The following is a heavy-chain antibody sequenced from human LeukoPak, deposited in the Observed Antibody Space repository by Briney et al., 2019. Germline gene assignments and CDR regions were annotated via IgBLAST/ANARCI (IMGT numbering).Heavy chain of an antibody. V-gene: IGHV4-34*01. CDR2: INHSGST. J-gene: IGHJ4*02. CDR1: GGSFSGYY. CDR3: ARARGQRNDY. Sequence: SETLSLTCAVYGGSFSGYYWSWIRQPPGKGLEWIGEINHSGSTNYNPSLKSRVTISVDTPKNQFSLKLSSVTAADTAVYYCARARGQRNDYWGQGTLVTVSS.